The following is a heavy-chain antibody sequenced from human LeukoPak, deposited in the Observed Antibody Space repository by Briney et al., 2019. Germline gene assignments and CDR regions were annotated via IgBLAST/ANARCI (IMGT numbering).Heavy chain of an antibody. D-gene: IGHD3-3*01. Sequence: GGSLRLSCAAHGFTFSSYAMHWVRQAPGKGLEWVAVISYDGSNKYYADSVKGRFTISRDNSKNTLYLQMNSLRAEDTAVYYCARDIPSDFWSGYYTFYYYYGMDVWGQGTTVTVSS. CDR2: ISYDGSNK. CDR1: GFTFSSYA. J-gene: IGHJ6*02. CDR3: ARDIPSDFWSGYYTFYYYYGMDV. V-gene: IGHV3-30*04.